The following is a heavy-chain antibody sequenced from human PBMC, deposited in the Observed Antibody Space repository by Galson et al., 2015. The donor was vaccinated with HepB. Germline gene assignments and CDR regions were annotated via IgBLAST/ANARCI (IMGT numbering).Heavy chain of an antibody. CDR2: IIPILGIA. J-gene: IGHJ4*02. D-gene: IGHD5-24*01. CDR1: GGTFSSYT. Sequence: SVKVSCKASGGTFSSYTISWVRQAPEQGLEWMGRIIPILGIANYAQKFQGRVTITADKSTSTAYMELSSLRSEDTAVYYCARGELATTRPPILDYWGQGTLATVSS. CDR3: ARGELATTRPPILDY. V-gene: IGHV1-69*02.